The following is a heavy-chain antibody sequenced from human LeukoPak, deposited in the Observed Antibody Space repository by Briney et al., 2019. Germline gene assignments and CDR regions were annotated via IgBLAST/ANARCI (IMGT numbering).Heavy chain of an antibody. D-gene: IGHD3-10*01. Sequence: GRSLRLSCAASGFTFSSYAMHWVRQAPGKGLGWVAVISYDGSNKYYADSVKGRFTISRDNSKNTLYLQMSSLRAEDTAVYYCARDHYYGSVLDWWGQGTLVTVSS. CDR1: GFTFSSYA. CDR2: ISYDGSNK. J-gene: IGHJ4*02. CDR3: ARDHYYGSVLDW. V-gene: IGHV3-30-3*01.